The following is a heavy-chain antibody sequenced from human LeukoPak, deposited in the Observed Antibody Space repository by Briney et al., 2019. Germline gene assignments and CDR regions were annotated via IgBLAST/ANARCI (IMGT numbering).Heavy chain of an antibody. D-gene: IGHD3-10*01. CDR3: ARATYYSQGYDY. CDR2: IYAGNGNT. CDR1: GYTFTSYS. Sequence: ASVKVSCTASGYTFTSYSMHWVRQAPGQRLEWMGWIYAGNGNTKYSQKFQGRVTITRDTSASTAYMELSSLRSEDTAVYFCARATYYSQGYDYWGQGTLVTVSS. J-gene: IGHJ4*02. V-gene: IGHV1-3*01.